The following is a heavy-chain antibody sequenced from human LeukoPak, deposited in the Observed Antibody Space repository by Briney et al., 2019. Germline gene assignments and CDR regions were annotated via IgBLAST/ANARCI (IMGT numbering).Heavy chain of an antibody. J-gene: IGHJ4*02. D-gene: IGHD2-2*01. V-gene: IGHV1-18*01. Sequence: GASVKVSCKASGYTFTSYGISWVRQAPGQGPEWMGWISAYNGNTNYAQKLQGRVTMTTDTSTSTAYMELRSLRSDDTAVYYCARDQGYCSSTSCHPSDYWGQGTLVTVSS. CDR3: ARDQGYCSSTSCHPSDY. CDR1: GYTFTSYG. CDR2: ISAYNGNT.